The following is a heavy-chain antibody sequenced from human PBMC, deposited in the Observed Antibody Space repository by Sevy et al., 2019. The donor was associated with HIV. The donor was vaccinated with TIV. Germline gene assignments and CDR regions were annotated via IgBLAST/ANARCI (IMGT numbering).Heavy chain of an antibody. D-gene: IGHD5-12*01. J-gene: IGHJ4*02. Sequence: ASVKVSCEASGYTFTKYYMHWVRQAPGQGLEWMGIINPNDGGTTYAQKFQGRVTMTRDTSTTTVYMELTSLRSEDTAVYSCARGSSGSQPFDYWGQGTQVTVSS. CDR2: INPNDGGT. CDR3: ARGSSGSQPFDY. CDR1: GYTFTKYY. V-gene: IGHV1-46*01.